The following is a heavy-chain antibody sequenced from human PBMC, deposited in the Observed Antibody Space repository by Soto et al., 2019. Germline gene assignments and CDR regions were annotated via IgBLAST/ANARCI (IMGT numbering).Heavy chain of an antibody. J-gene: IGHJ4*02. CDR3: ARESRYCSGGSCYFLPGIDY. CDR1: GGTFSSYA. CDR2: IIPIFGTA. V-gene: IGHV1-69*12. D-gene: IGHD2-15*01. Sequence: QVQLVQSGAEVKKPGSSVKVSCKASGGTFSSYAISWVRQAPGQGLEWMGGIIPIFGTANYAQKFQGRVTLPADASTXTXYXXLSSLRSADTAVYYGARESRYCSGGSCYFLPGIDYWGQGTLVTVSS.